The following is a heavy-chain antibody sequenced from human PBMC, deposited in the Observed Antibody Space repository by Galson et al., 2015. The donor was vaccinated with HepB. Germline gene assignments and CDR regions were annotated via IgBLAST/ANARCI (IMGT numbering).Heavy chain of an antibody. CDR3: ARGRGFGELAWFDP. V-gene: IGHV1-8*01. Sequence: SVKVSCKASGYTFTSYDINWVRQATGQGLEWMGWMNPNSGNTGYAQKFQGRVTMTRNTSISTAYMDLSSLRSEDTAVYYCARGRGFGELAWFDPWGQGTLVTVSS. CDR1: GYTFTSYD. CDR2: MNPNSGNT. D-gene: IGHD3-10*01. J-gene: IGHJ5*02.